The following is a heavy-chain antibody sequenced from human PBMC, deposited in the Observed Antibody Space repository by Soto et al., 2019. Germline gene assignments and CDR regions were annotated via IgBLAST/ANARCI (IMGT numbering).Heavy chain of an antibody. Sequence: QVQLVESGGGVVQPGRSLRLSCAASGFTFSSYGMHWVRQARGKGLEWVAVISYDGSNKYYADSVKGRFTISRDNSKNTLYLQMNSLRAEDTAVYYCAKDQNSNNYYYYYGMDVWGQGTTVTVSS. V-gene: IGHV3-30*18. CDR2: ISYDGSNK. J-gene: IGHJ6*02. CDR1: GFTFSSYG. D-gene: IGHD4-4*01. CDR3: AKDQNSNNYYYYYGMDV.